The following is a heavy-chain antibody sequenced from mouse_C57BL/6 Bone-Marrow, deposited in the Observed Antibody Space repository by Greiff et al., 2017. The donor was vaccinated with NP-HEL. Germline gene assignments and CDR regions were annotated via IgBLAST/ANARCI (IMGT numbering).Heavy chain of an antibody. V-gene: IGHV3-6*01. Sequence: VQLQQSGPGLVKPSQSLSLTCSVTGYSITSGYYWNWIRQFPGNKLEWMGYISYDGSNNYNPSLKNRISITRDTSKNQFFLKLNSVTTEDTATYYCARDYADWGQGTLVTVSA. J-gene: IGHJ3*01. CDR3: ARDYAD. CDR2: ISYDGSN. CDR1: GYSITSGYY.